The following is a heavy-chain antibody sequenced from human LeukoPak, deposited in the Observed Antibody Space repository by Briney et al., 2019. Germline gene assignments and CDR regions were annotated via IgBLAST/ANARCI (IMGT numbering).Heavy chain of an antibody. Sequence: ASVKVSCKASGYTFTSYGISWVRQAPGQGLEWMGGIIPIFGTANYAQKFQGRVTITTDESTSTAYMELSSLRSEDTAVYYCARCAKGNWFDPWGQGTLVTVSS. CDR3: ARCAKGNWFDP. CDR2: IIPIFGTA. V-gene: IGHV1-69*05. J-gene: IGHJ5*02. CDR1: GYTFTSYG.